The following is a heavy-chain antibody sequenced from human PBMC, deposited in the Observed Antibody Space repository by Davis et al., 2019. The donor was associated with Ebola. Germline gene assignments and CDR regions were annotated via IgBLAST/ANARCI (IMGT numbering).Heavy chain of an antibody. CDR2: IWYDGSNK. Sequence: GESLKISCAASGFTFSSYAMSWVRQAPGKGLEWVAVIWYDGSNKYYADSVKGRFTISRDNSKNTLYLQMNSLRAEDTAVYYCAKDLNWNYKVPRGMDVWGQGTTVTVSS. CDR3: AKDLNWNYKVPRGMDV. CDR1: GFTFSSYA. V-gene: IGHV3-30*02. J-gene: IGHJ6*02. D-gene: IGHD1-7*01.